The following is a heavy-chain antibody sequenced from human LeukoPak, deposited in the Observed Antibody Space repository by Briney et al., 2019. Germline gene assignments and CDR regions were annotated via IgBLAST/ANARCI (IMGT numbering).Heavy chain of an antibody. V-gene: IGHV3-7*01. CDR2: IKQDGSEK. D-gene: IGHD3-22*01. J-gene: IGHJ4*02. Sequence: GGSLRLSCAASGFTFSSYWMSWVRQAPGKGLEWVANIKQDGSEKYYVDSVKGRFTISRDNAKNSLYLQMNSLRAEDTAVYYCARDHGAYYYDSSGYFDYWGQGTLVTVPS. CDR1: GFTFSSYW. CDR3: ARDHGAYYYDSSGYFDY.